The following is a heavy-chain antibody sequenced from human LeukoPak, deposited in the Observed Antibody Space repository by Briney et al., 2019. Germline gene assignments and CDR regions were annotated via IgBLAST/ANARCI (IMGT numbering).Heavy chain of an antibody. V-gene: IGHV4-39*01. Sequence: SETLSLTCTVSGGSISISPYYWGWIRQPPGKALEWIGSIFYRGSTNYNPSLKSRVTISVDTSKNQFSLELSSVTAADTAVYYCARHPPPMGSSGWYSWFDPWGQGTLVTVSS. CDR1: GGSISISPYY. J-gene: IGHJ5*02. CDR2: IFYRGST. D-gene: IGHD6-19*01. CDR3: ARHPPPMGSSGWYSWFDP.